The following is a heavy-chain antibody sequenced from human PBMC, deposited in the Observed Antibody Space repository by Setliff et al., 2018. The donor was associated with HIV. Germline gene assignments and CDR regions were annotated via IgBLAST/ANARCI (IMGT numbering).Heavy chain of an antibody. CDR1: GGSFSGYY. V-gene: IGHV4-34*01. J-gene: IGHJ4*02. CDR3: ATFYNSGSLTSFDY. Sequence: SETLSLTCAVYGGSFSGYYWSWIRQTPGKGLEWIGEINHSGSTNYNPSLKSRVTISVDTSKNQFSLKLSSVTAADTAVYYCATFYNSGSLTSFDYWGQGTVVTVSS. D-gene: IGHD3-10*01. CDR2: INHSGST.